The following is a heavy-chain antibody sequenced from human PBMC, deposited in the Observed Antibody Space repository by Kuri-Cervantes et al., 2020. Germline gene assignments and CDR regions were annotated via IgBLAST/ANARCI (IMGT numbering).Heavy chain of an antibody. CDR2: ISGSGGST. Sequence: GESLKISCKTSGFSFRDYGMNWFRQAPGKGLEWVSAISGSGGSTYYADSVKGRFTISRDNSKNTLYLQMNSLRAEDTAVYYCAKDREAAAGTGFWFDPWGQGTLVTVSS. CDR1: GFSFRDYG. D-gene: IGHD6-13*01. V-gene: IGHV3-23*01. J-gene: IGHJ5*02. CDR3: AKDREAAAGTGFWFDP.